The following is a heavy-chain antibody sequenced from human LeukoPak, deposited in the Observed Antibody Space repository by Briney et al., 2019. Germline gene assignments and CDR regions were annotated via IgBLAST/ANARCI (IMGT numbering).Heavy chain of an antibody. J-gene: IGHJ4*02. CDR2: ISAYNGNT. CDR3: ARAPIIVVVPAGHLDY. D-gene: IGHD2-2*01. CDR1: GYTFTSYG. Sequence: ASVKVSCKASGYTFTSYGISWVRQAPGQGLEWTGWISAYNGNTNYAQKLQGRVTMTTDTSTSTAYMELRSLRSDDTAVYYCARAPIIVVVPAGHLDYWGQGTLVTVSS. V-gene: IGHV1-18*01.